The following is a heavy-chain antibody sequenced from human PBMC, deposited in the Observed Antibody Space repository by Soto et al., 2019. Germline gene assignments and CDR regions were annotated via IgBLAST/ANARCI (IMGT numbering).Heavy chain of an antibody. D-gene: IGHD4-17*01. V-gene: IGHV3-23*01. Sequence: EVQLLESGGALVQPGRSLRLSCAASGFTFSGYAISWARQAPGKGLEWVSVIHGGGNSAYYADSVKGRFTISRDNYKNTMYLQMSSLRAADTAVYFSAKHRGRVTTSWLFAYCGQETLVTVSS. CDR3: AKHRGRVTTSWLFAY. J-gene: IGHJ4*02. CDR1: GFTFSGYA. CDR2: IHGGGNSA.